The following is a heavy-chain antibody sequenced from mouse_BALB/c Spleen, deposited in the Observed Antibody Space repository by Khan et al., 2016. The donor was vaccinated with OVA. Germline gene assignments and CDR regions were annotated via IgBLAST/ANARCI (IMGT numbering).Heavy chain of an antibody. D-gene: IGHD2-14*01. V-gene: IGHV9-4*02. CDR3: ARGGAAYYRNDGGAMDY. Sequence: QLVQSGPELKKPGETVRISCKASGYTFTTAGIQWVQKMPGKGLKWIGWINTHSGVPKYAEDFKGRFAFSLETSASTAYLQITNLKNEDTATYCCARGGAAYYRNDGGAMDYWGQGTAVTVSS. CDR1: GYTFTTAG. J-gene: IGHJ4*01. CDR2: INTHSGVP.